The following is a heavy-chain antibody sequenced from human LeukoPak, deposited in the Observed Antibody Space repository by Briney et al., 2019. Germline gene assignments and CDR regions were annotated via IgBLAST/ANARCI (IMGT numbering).Heavy chain of an antibody. Sequence: PGGSLRLSCAASGFTFSSYWMSWVRQAPGKGLEWVANIYQDGSEKYYVDSVKGRFTISRDNAKNPLYLQMNSLRAEDTAVYYCAREGGPYRPLDYSGQGTLVTVAS. J-gene: IGHJ4*02. CDR1: GFTFSSYW. CDR3: AREGGPYRPLDY. CDR2: IYQDGSEK. V-gene: IGHV3-7*05.